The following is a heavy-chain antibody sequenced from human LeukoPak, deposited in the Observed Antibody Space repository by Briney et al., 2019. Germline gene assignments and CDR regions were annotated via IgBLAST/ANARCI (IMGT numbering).Heavy chain of an antibody. J-gene: IGHJ4*02. Sequence: GGSLRLSCAASGFTFSSYAMHWVRQAPGKGLKYVSAISSNGGSTYYANSVKGRFTISRDNSKNTLYLQMGSLRAEDMAVYYCARDHGGNSFDYWGQGTLVTVSS. CDR2: ISSNGGST. CDR3: ARDHGGNSFDY. D-gene: IGHD4-23*01. CDR1: GFTFSSYA. V-gene: IGHV3-64*01.